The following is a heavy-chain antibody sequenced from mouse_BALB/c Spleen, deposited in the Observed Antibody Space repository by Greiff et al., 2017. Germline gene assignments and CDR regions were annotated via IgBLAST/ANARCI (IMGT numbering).Heavy chain of an antibody. CDR2: IDPANGNT. CDR1: GFNIKDTY. J-gene: IGHJ4*01. CDR3: ARGGPGYYYAMDY. V-gene: IGHV14-3*02. Sequence: EVQLQQSGAELVKPGASVKLSCTASGFNIKDTYMHWVKQRPEQGLEWIGRIDPANGNTKYDPKFQGKATITADTSSNTAYLQLSSLTSEDTAVYYCARGGPGYYYAMDYWGQGTSVTVSS.